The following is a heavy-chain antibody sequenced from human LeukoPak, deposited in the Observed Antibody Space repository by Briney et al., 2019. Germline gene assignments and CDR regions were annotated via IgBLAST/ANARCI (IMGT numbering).Heavy chain of an antibody. D-gene: IGHD6-13*01. CDR1: GFTFDDYA. CDR2: ISWNSGSI. CDR3: AKDITSSWYGHYFDY. Sequence: GGSLRLSCAASGFTFDDYAMHWVRQAPGKGLEWVSGISWNSGSIGYADSVKGRFTISRDNAKNSLYLQMNSLRAEDMALYYCAKDITSSWYGHYFDYWGQGTLVTVSS. J-gene: IGHJ4*02. V-gene: IGHV3-9*03.